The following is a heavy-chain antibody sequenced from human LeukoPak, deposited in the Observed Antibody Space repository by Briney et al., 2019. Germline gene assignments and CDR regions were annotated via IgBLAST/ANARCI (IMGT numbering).Heavy chain of an antibody. V-gene: IGHV1-24*01. CDR1: GYTFTSYY. CDR3: ATPPYSGTNDAFDI. CDR2: FDPEDGET. Sequence: ASVKVSCKASGYTFTSYYMHWVRQAPGKGLEWMGGFDPEDGETIYAQKFQGRVTMTEDTSTDTAYMELSSLRSEDTAVYYCATPPYSGTNDAFDIWGQGTMVTVSS. D-gene: IGHD1-26*01. J-gene: IGHJ3*02.